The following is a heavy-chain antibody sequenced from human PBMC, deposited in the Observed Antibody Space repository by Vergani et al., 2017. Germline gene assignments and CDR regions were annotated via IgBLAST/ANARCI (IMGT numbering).Heavy chain of an antibody. D-gene: IGHD2-21*02. Sequence: QVQLVESAGGVVQPGGSLRLSCAASGCTFSNFCMHWIRQTPGKGLEWLTYIGKDGINTRYRDAVKGRFTVSRDNSKDILYLQMDSLRSEDTALYYCAKYLRDSTDGLPDSWGPGTLVIVSS. CDR2: IGKDGINT. CDR3: AKYLRDSTDGLPDS. CDR1: GCTFSNFC. J-gene: IGHJ4*02. V-gene: IGHV3-30*02.